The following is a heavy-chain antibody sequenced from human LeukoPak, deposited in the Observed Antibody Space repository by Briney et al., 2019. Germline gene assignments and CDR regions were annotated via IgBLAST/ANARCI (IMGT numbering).Heavy chain of an antibody. CDR2: INWSGEDT. V-gene: IGHV3-20*04. Sequence: GGSLRLSCAASGFTFDDHGMNWVRQAPGKGLEWVSGINWSGEDTGYADSVKGRFTISRDNAKNSLYLQLNSLRAEDTAVYYCARVLHKRNYDSSDYYGSWGQGTLVTVSS. D-gene: IGHD3-22*01. J-gene: IGHJ5*02. CDR3: ARVLHKRNYDSSDYYGS. CDR1: GFTFDDHG.